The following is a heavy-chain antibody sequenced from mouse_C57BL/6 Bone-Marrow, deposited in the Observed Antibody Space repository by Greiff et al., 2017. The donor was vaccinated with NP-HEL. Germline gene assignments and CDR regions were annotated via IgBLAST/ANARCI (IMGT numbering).Heavy chain of an antibody. J-gene: IGHJ4*01. D-gene: IGHD2-5*01. Sequence: VKLMESGAELARPGASVKLSCKASGYTFTSYGISWVKQRTGQGLEWIGEIYPRSGNTYYNEKFKGKATLTADKSSSTAYTELRSLTSEDSAVYFCARNSKGYYYAMDYWGQGTSVTVSS. V-gene: IGHV1-81*01. CDR2: IYPRSGNT. CDR1: GYTFTSYG. CDR3: ARNSKGYYYAMDY.